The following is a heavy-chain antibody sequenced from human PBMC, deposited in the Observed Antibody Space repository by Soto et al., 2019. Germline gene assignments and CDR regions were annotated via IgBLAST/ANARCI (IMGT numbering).Heavy chain of an antibody. CDR2: INPSSGTT. CDR1: GYIFIHCF. J-gene: IGHJ4*02. CDR3: ARALGETTSLFDY. V-gene: IGHV1-46*01. Sequence: QVQLVQSGAEMQQPGASVKLSCQASGYIFIHCFMHWVRQAPGQGLAWMGGINPSSGTTTYAHNFQVRITVTRDTSTSTVYMELSSLGSGDTAMYFCARALGETTSLFDYWGQGSLVTVSA. D-gene: IGHD1-26*01.